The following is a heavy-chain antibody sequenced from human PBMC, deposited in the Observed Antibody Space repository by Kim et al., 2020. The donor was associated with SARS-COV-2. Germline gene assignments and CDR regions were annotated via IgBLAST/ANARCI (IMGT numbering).Heavy chain of an antibody. Sequence: VKGRFTISRDNAKNSLYLQMNSLRAEDTAVYYCARDPYSSSPRTSYYFDYWGQGTLVTVSS. D-gene: IGHD6-6*01. V-gene: IGHV3-21*01. J-gene: IGHJ4*02. CDR3: ARDPYSSSPRTSYYFDY.